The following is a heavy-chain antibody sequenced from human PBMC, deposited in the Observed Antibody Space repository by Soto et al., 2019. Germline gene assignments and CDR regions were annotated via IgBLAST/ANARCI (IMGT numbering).Heavy chain of an antibody. V-gene: IGHV3-23*05. J-gene: IGHJ3*02. Sequence: EVQSLESGGGFVQPGGSLRLSCAASGFTFSNYAMTWVRQGPGKGLEWVSTIHSNGIAAYYPDSVDGRFTISRDNSKNTVYLRVNSLRAEYTAVYDCAKGVDGSGQCIRRSASDIWGQGTMVAVS. CDR3: AKGVDGSGQCIRRSASDI. D-gene: IGHD2-15*01. CDR1: GFTFSNYA. CDR2: IHSNGIAA.